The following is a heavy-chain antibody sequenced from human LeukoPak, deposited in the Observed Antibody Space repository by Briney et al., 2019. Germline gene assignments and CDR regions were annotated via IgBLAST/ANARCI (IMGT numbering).Heavy chain of an antibody. CDR1: GGSISSSSCY. D-gene: IGHD1-26*01. CDR3: ARLHSGTYSWPYDY. V-gene: IGHV4-39*01. CDR2: IYYSGST. Sequence: SETLSLTCTVSGGSISSSSCYWGWIRQPPGKGPEWIGTIYYSGSTYYNPSLKSRVTISVDTSKNQFSLKLSSVTAADTAVYYCARLHSGTYSWPYDYWGQGTLVTVSS. J-gene: IGHJ4*02.